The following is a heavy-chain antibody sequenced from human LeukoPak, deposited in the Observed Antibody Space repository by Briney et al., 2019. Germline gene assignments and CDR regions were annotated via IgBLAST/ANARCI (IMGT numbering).Heavy chain of an antibody. CDR1: GYSFTNYD. CDR2: MNPKSGDT. D-gene: IGHD3-10*01. CDR3: ARGGSGSYFSYYYYYMDV. Sequence: ASVKVSCKASGYSFTNYDINWVRQATGQGPEWMGWMNPKSGDTGYSQKFQGRVFITRDTSINTAYMELSSLGSDDTAVYYCARGGSGSYFSYYYYYMDVWGKGTTVTVSS. V-gene: IGHV1-8*03. J-gene: IGHJ6*03.